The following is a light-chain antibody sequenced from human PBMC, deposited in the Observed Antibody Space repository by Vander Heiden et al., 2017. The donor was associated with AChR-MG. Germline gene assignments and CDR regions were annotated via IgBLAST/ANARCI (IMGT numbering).Light chain of an antibody. Sequence: QSALTQPASVSASPRQSITISCTGTSSDVGTYNYVSWYQQRPGKAPKLMIYDVSKRPSGVSNRFSGSKSGNTASLTISGLQAEDVADYFCSSYTPTSTLVFGGGTKLTVL. CDR3: SSYTPTSTLV. J-gene: IGLJ3*02. CDR1: SSDVGTYNY. V-gene: IGLV2-14*03. CDR2: DVS.